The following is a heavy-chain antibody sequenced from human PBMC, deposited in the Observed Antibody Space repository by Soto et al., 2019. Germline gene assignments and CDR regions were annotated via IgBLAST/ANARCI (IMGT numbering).Heavy chain of an antibody. CDR2: IKQDGSEK. J-gene: IGHJ6*03. CDR3: ARDKGGVVPAAIYYYYYMDV. CDR1: GFTFSSYW. V-gene: IGHV3-7*01. D-gene: IGHD2-2*01. Sequence: EVQLVESGGGLVQPGGSLRLSCAASGFTFSSYWMSWVRQAPGKGLEWVANIKQDGSEKCYVDSVKGRFTISRDNAKNSLYLQMNSLRAEDTAVYYCARDKGGVVPAAIYYYYYMDVWGKGTTVTVSS.